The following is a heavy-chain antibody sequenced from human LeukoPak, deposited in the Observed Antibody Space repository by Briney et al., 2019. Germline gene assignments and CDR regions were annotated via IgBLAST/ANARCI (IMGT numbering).Heavy chain of an antibody. V-gene: IGHV4-30-4*01. CDR2: IYYNGRT. D-gene: IGHD3-3*02. J-gene: IGHJ6*02. CDR3: ARSRIFYYYGIDV. Sequence: PSQTLSLTCTVSGVSISSGDYYWSWIRQPPGRGLEWIGYIYYNGRTYHNPSLKSRVTISVDTSKNQFSLKLSSVTAADTAVYSCARSRIFYYYGIDVWGQGTTVTVSS. CDR1: GVSISSGDYY.